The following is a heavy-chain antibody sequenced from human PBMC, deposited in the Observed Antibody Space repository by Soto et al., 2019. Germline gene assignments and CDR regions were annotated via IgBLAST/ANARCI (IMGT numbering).Heavy chain of an antibody. CDR1: GYTFSGYY. CDR2: INPNSGGT. V-gene: IGHV1-2*02. Sequence: ASVKVSCKASGYTFSGYYIHWLRQAPGQGLEGMGWINPNSGGTNYAQKFQGRVTMTRDTPTSTAYMELSRLTSDDTAVYYCARSLTEGYCTITGCYTRPLYGMDVWGQGTTVTVSS. D-gene: IGHD2-2*02. CDR3: ARSLTEGYCTITGCYTRPLYGMDV. J-gene: IGHJ6*02.